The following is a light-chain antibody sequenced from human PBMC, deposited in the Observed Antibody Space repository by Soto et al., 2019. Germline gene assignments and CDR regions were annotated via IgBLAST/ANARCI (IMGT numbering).Light chain of an antibody. CDR2: DDN. V-gene: IGLV2-14*01. J-gene: IGLJ1*01. CDR3: NSYTYSSTFV. Sequence: QSVLTQPASVSGSPGQSISISCAGISSDFGGYNYVSWYQQHPGKVPKLLIYDDNNRPSGVSTRFSGSKSGNTASLTISGLRAEDEADYYCNSYTYSSTFVFGTGTKVTVL. CDR1: SSDFGGYNY.